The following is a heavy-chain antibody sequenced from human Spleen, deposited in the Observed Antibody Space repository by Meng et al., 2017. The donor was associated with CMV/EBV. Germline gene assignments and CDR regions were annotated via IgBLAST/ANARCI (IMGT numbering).Heavy chain of an antibody. D-gene: IGHD3-10*01. Sequence: GSLRLSCTVSGVSISSSYWSWIRQPPGKGLEWIGYSGSTNYNPSLQSRVTILVDTSKNQISLKLRSVTAADTAVYYCAKGGRFSGAWGQGTLVTVSS. CDR3: AKGGRFSGA. J-gene: IGHJ5*02. V-gene: IGHV4-59*01. CDR2: SGST. CDR1: GVSISSSY.